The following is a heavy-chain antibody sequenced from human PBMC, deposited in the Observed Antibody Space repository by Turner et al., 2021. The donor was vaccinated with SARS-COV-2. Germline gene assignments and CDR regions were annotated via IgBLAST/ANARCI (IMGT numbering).Heavy chain of an antibody. Sequence: EVQLVETGGGLIQPGGSLRLACAASGFTVSSNYMSWVRQAPGKGLEWVSVIYSGGSTYYADSVKGRFTISRDNSKNTLYLQMNSLRAEDTAVYYCARDYGDFYFDYWGQGTLVTVSS. CDR2: IYSGGST. D-gene: IGHD4-17*01. V-gene: IGHV3-53*02. CDR3: ARDYGDFYFDY. CDR1: GFTVSSNY. J-gene: IGHJ4*02.